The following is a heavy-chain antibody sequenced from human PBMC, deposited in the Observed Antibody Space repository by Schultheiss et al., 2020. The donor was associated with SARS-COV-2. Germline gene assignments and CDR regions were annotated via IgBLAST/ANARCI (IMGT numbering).Heavy chain of an antibody. CDR1: GFTFSGSA. V-gene: IGHV3-73*01. CDR2: IRSKANSYAT. D-gene: IGHD3-10*01. J-gene: IGHJ4*02. CDR3: ASLMVRGVPTLNLREPPFDY. Sequence: AGSLRLSCAASGFTFSGSAMHWVRQASGKGLEWVGRIRSKANSYATAYAASVKGRFTISRDDSKNTAYLQMNSLKTEDTAVYYCASLMVRGVPTLNLREPPFDYWGQGTLVTVSS.